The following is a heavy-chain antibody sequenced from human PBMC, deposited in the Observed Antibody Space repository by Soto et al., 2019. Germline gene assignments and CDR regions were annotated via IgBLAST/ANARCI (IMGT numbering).Heavy chain of an antibody. CDR1: GGSISSKY. Sequence: SETLSLNCSVSGGSISSKYWSWIRQPPGKGLEWIGYIDDSGSTKSNPSLKSRVTMSVDTSKNLFSLKLTSVTAADTAVYYCARHRGGYRIGWHLDYWGQGTQVTVSS. V-gene: IGHV4-59*08. D-gene: IGHD6-19*01. CDR3: ARHRGGYRIGWHLDY. J-gene: IGHJ4*02. CDR2: IDDSGST.